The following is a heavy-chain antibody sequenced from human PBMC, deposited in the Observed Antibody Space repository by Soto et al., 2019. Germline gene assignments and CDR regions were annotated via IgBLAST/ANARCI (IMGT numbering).Heavy chain of an antibody. CDR1: GYTFTTYD. CDR3: ARELDGIDV. Sequence: GASVKVSCKASGYTFTTYDISWVRQAPGQGLEWMGRISTYNGNTNYPQSLQGRLTLTTDTSTTTAYMELRSLRSDDTAVYYCARELDGIDVWGQGTTVTVSS. J-gene: IGHJ6*02. CDR2: ISTYNGNT. V-gene: IGHV1-18*01.